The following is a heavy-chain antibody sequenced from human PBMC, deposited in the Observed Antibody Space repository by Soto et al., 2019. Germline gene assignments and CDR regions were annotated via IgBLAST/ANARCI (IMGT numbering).Heavy chain of an antibody. D-gene: IGHD3-22*01. CDR2: IIPIFGTA. CDR3: ARVGYYDSSGYLDY. V-gene: IGHV1-69*13. J-gene: IGHJ4*02. CDR1: GGTFSSYA. Sequence: SVKVSCKASGGTFSSYAISWVRQAPGQGLEWMGGIIPIFGTANYAQKFQGRVTITADESTSTAYMELSSLRSEDTAVYYCARVGYYDSSGYLDYWGQGTLVTVSS.